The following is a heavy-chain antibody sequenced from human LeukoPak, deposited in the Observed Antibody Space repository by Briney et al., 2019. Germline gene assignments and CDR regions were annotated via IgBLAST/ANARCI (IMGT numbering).Heavy chain of an antibody. Sequence: SETLSLTCAVYGGSFSGYYWSWIRQPPGKGLEWIGEINHSGSTNYNPSLKSRVTISVDTSKNQFSLKLSSVTAADTAVYYCARGPGWCPRNHQMYYFDYWGQGTLVTVSS. CDR2: INHSGST. CDR3: ARGPGWCPRNHQMYYFDY. D-gene: IGHD2-8*02. J-gene: IGHJ4*02. CDR1: GGSFSGYY. V-gene: IGHV4-34*01.